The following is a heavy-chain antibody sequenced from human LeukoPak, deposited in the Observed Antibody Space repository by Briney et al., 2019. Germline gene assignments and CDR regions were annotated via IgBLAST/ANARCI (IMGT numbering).Heavy chain of an antibody. CDR1: GFTFSSYS. D-gene: IGHD4-17*01. CDR3: ARAISDYDASDI. Sequence: PRGSLRLSCAASGFTFSSYSMNWVRQAPGKGLEWVSSISSSSNFIHYADSVKGRFTISRDNAKNSLYLQMNSLRAEDTAVYYCARAISDYDASDIWGQGTMVTVSS. V-gene: IGHV3-21*01. J-gene: IGHJ3*02. CDR2: ISSSSNFI.